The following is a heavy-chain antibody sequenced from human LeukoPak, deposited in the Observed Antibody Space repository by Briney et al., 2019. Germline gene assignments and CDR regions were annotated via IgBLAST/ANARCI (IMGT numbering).Heavy chain of an antibody. CDR1: GFSFSSYW. CDR2: ISTDGSTT. J-gene: IGHJ4*02. Sequence: HPGGSLRLSCAASGFSFSSYWMHWVRQAPGKGLVWVSRISTDGSTTNYADSVKGRFSISRDNAKNTVYLQMNSLRDEDTAMYYCIRSKSGNYGLFDYWGQGTLVTVSS. D-gene: IGHD1-26*01. CDR3: IRSKSGNYGLFDY. V-gene: IGHV3-74*01.